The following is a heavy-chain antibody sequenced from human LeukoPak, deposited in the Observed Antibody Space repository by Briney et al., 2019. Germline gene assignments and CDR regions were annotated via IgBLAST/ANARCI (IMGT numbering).Heavy chain of an antibody. CDR3: ARSGGSYKPFDF. D-gene: IGHD3-16*01. Sequence: PGGSLRLSCEASGFIFSSFELNWVRQAPGKGREWVAHISDKEDNIYADSVKGRFAISRDNAKNSQYLQMTSLRADDTGVYYCARSGGSYKPFDFWGQGTLVTVSS. CDR2: ISDKEDN. CDR1: GFIFSSFE. V-gene: IGHV3-48*03. J-gene: IGHJ4*02.